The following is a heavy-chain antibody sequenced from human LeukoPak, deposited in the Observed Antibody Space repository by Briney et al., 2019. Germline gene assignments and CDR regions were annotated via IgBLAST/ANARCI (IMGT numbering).Heavy chain of an antibody. CDR1: GFTFSTYA. Sequence: GGSLRLSCAASGFTFSTYAMTWVRQAPGKGLEWVSSIRDRTYYADSAKGRFTISKDDSRNTLYLQMNSLGAEDTAVYYCAKSWRSYDSSTSYYAFDLWGQGTTVTVSS. CDR3: AKSWRSYDSSTSYYAFDL. V-gene: IGHV3-23*01. J-gene: IGHJ3*01. CDR2: IRDRT. D-gene: IGHD3-22*01.